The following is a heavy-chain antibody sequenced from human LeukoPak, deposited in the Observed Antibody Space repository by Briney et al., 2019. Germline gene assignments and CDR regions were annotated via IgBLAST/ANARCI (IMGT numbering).Heavy chain of an antibody. CDR1: GYTLTELS. Sequence: ASVKVSCKVSGYTLTELSMHWVRQAPGKGLEWMGGFDPEDGETIYAQKFQGRVTMTEDTSTDTAYMELSSLRSEDTAVYYCAIPGPLYDSSGYPRHYYYYMDVWGKGTTATVSS. J-gene: IGHJ6*03. D-gene: IGHD3-22*01. CDR2: FDPEDGET. V-gene: IGHV1-24*01. CDR3: AIPGPLYDSSGYPRHYYYYMDV.